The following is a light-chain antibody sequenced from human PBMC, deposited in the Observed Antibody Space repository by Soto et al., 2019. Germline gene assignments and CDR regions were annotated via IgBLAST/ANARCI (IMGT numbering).Light chain of an antibody. CDR2: WAS. CDR1: QTVLYNSNNKDY. Sequence: DIVLTQAPDSLAVSLGERATINCKSSQTVLYNSNNKDYLAWYQQRPGQPPKLLIYWASTRGSGVPDRFSGSGSGTDFTLTISSLQAEDVAVYYCQQYYNTPQTFGQGTKVEIK. J-gene: IGKJ1*01. V-gene: IGKV4-1*01. CDR3: QQYYNTPQT.